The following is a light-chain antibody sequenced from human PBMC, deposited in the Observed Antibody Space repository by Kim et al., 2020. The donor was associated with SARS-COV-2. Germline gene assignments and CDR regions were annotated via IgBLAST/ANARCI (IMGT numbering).Light chain of an antibody. CDR3: SSYTTSNGRV. Sequence: QSALTQPASVSGSPGQSITISCTGTSSDVGAYNSVSWYQHHPGKAPKVMIYEVNNRPSGVSNRFSGSKSGNTASLTISGLQSDDEADYYCSSYTTSNGRVFGGGTQLTVL. V-gene: IGLV2-14*01. J-gene: IGLJ2*01. CDR2: EVN. CDR1: SSDVGAYNS.